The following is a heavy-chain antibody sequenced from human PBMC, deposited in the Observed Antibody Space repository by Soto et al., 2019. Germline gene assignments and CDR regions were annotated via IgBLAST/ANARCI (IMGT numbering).Heavy chain of an antibody. Sequence: QVQLVESGGGVVQPGRSLRLSCAASGFTFSYHALNWVRQAPGKGLEWVAVISYAGDNKYIAESVKGRFTISRDNSKNTVSLQMTSLRTEDTAMYFCARGTTTSAFSAMDVWGQGTTVTVSS. CDR2: ISYAGDNK. CDR1: GFTFSYHA. CDR3: ARGTTTSAFSAMDV. V-gene: IGHV3-30-3*01. D-gene: IGHD1-1*01. J-gene: IGHJ6*02.